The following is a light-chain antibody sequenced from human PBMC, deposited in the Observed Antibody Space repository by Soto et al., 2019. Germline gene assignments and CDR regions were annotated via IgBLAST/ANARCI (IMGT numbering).Light chain of an antibody. V-gene: IGLV2-8*01. Sequence: QSVLTQPPSASGSPGQSVTVSCAGTSRDVGAYSSVAWYQQHPGKAPKLIIYEVTKRPSGVPDRLSGARSGNTAFLTVSGLQADDEADYYCSAHAGSNNYVFGTGTKVTV. CDR2: EVT. CDR3: SAHAGSNNYV. CDR1: SRDVGAYSS. J-gene: IGLJ1*01.